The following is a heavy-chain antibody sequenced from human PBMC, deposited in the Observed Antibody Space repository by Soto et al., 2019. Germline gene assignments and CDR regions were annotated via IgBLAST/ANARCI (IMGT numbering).Heavy chain of an antibody. CDR3: ARDLSYDFWSCFYTPLYYYYGMHV. Sequence: QVQLVQSGAEVKKPGASVKVACKASGYTFTGYYMHWVRQAPGQGLEGMGWINPNSGGTNYAQKFQGRVTMTRDTSISTAYMGLGRLRSDDTAVYFFARDLSYDFWSCFYTPLYYYYGMHVWGQGTTVTVSS. D-gene: IGHD3-3*01. CDR2: INPNSGGT. J-gene: IGHJ6*02. V-gene: IGHV1-2*02. CDR1: GYTFTGYY.